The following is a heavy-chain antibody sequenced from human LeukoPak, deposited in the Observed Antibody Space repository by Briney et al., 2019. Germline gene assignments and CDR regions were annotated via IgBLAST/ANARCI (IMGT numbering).Heavy chain of an antibody. V-gene: IGHV3-7*01. D-gene: IGHD4-23*01. Sequence: GGSLRLSCAASGFTFSTYWMSWVRQAPEKGLEWVANIRKDGSDIHYVDSVKGRFTISRDNAKNSLYLEMSSLRGEDTALYYCARTGGNGFRFWYFDLWGRGTPVTVSS. J-gene: IGHJ2*01. CDR3: ARTGGNGFRFWYFDL. CDR2: IRKDGSDI. CDR1: GFTFSTYW.